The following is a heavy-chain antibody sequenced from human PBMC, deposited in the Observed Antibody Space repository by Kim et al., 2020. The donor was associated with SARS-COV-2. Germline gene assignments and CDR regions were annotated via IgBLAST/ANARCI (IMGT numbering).Heavy chain of an antibody. J-gene: IGHJ4*02. D-gene: IGHD4-4*01. CDR1: GFTFSTYA. Sequence: GGSLRLSCAVSGFTFSTYAMSWVRQAPGKGLEWLSAISSSGENTYYLDSVKGRFTISRDNSKNTLWLQMDSLTVGDPAVYYCAKQRSEMSTVTDLDYWGQGTLVTVSS. CDR2: ISSSGENT. V-gene: IGHV3-23*01. CDR3: AKQRSEMSTVTDLDY.